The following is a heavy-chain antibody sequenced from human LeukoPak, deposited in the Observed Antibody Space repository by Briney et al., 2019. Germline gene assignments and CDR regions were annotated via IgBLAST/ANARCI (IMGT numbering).Heavy chain of an antibody. Sequence: GASVKVACKASGYTFTGYYMHWVRQAPGQGLEWMGWINPNSGGTNYAQKFQGWVTMTRDTSISTAYMELSRLRSDDTAVYYCARDPAIAAAGTGQLGFDYWGQGTLVTVSS. CDR1: GYTFTGYY. V-gene: IGHV1-2*04. D-gene: IGHD6-13*01. CDR2: INPNSGGT. CDR3: ARDPAIAAAGTGQLGFDY. J-gene: IGHJ4*02.